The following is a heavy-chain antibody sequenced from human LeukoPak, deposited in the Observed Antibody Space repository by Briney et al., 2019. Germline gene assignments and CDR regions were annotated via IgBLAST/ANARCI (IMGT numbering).Heavy chain of an antibody. CDR3: ARPSIDYGQKGGGAFDI. CDR2: IYYSGST. V-gene: IGHV4-39*01. CDR1: GGSISSSSYY. J-gene: IGHJ3*02. Sequence: PSETLSLTCTVSGGSISSSSYYWGWIRQPPGKGLEWIGSIYYSGSTYYNPSLKSRVTISVDTSKNQFSLKLSSVTAADTAVYYCARPSIDYGQKGGGAFDIWGQGTMVTVSS. D-gene: IGHD4-17*01.